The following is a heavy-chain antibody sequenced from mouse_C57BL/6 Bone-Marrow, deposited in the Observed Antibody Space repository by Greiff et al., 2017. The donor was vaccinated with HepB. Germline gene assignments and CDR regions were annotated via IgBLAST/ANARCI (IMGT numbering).Heavy chain of an antibody. V-gene: IGHV1-81*01. Sequence: QVQLKQSGAELARPGASVKLSCKASGYTFTSYGISWVKQRTGQGLEWIGEIYPRSGNTYYNEKFKGKATLTADKSSSTAYMELRSLTSEDSAVYFCARGTPVNYYGSRYAMDYWGQGTSVTVSS. CDR3: ARGTPVNYYGSRYAMDY. D-gene: IGHD1-1*01. J-gene: IGHJ4*01. CDR1: GYTFTSYG. CDR2: IYPRSGNT.